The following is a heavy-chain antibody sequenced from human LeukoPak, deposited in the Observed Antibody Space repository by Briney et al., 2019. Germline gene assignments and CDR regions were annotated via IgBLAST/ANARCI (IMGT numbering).Heavy chain of an antibody. D-gene: IGHD3-3*01. V-gene: IGHV1-8*02. CDR1: GGTFSSYA. J-gene: IGHJ6*02. Sequence: ASVKVSCKASGGTFSSYAISWVRQATGQGLEWMGWMNPNSGNTGYAQKFQGRVTMTRNASISTAYMELSSLRSEDTAVYYCARKYRRITIFGVVISYGMDVWAKGPRSPSP. CDR2: MNPNSGNT. CDR3: ARKYRRITIFGVVISYGMDV.